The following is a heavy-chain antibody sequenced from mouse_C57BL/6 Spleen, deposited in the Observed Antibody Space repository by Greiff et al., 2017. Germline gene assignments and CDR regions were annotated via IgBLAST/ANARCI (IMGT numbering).Heavy chain of an antibody. CDR1: GFTFSSYA. CDR2: ISDGGSYT. J-gene: IGHJ3*01. V-gene: IGHV5-4*01. D-gene: IGHD1-1*01. Sequence: EVKLMESGGGLVKPGGSLKLSCAASGFTFSSYAMSWVRQTPEKRLEWVATISDGGSYTYYPDNVKGRFPFSRDNAKNNLYLQMSHLKSEDTAMYYCARDLTTGGFAYWGQGTLVTVSA. CDR3: ARDLTTGGFAY.